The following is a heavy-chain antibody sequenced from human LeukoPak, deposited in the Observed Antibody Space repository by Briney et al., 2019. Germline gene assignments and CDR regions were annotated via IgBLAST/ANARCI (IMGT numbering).Heavy chain of an antibody. CDR2: ISNSGTT. J-gene: IGHJ5*02. D-gene: IGHD4-17*01. CDR1: GGSINDYY. Sequence: SETLSLTCTVSGGSINDYYWTWIRQAPGKGLEWIGYISNSGTTDYNPSLKSRVTMSVDTSNNEFSLRLPSVTAADTAMYYCARVVRGAVTSNCFDPWGQGTLVTVSS. V-gene: IGHV4-59*01. CDR3: ARVVRGAVTSNCFDP.